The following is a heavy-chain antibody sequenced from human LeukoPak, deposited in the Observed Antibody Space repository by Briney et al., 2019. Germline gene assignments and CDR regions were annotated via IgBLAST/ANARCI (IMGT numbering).Heavy chain of an antibody. D-gene: IGHD3/OR15-3a*01. Sequence: GGSLRLSCAASGFTFSNFAMHWVRQAPGKGLEWVAVIWYDGSNKYYADSVKGRFTISRDNSKNTLYLQMNSLRAEDTAVYYCARDPQWTPSHAFDIWGQGTMVTVSS. J-gene: IGHJ3*02. V-gene: IGHV3-33*08. CDR3: ARDPQWTPSHAFDI. CDR1: GFTFSNFA. CDR2: IWYDGSNK.